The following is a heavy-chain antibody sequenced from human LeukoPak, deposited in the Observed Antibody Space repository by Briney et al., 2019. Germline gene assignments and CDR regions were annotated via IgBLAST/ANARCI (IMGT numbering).Heavy chain of an antibody. D-gene: IGHD3-10*01. J-gene: IGHJ4*02. CDR3: AKSAAHYYGSGTATDY. CDR1: GFTFSSYA. Sequence: GGSLTLACPASGFTFSSYAMSWVRQAEGKLLEWVSAISGSVGSTYYADSVKGRFTISRDNSKNTVYLQMNSLRAEDTAVYYCAKSAAHYYGSGTATDYWGQGTLVTVSS. CDR2: ISGSVGST. V-gene: IGHV3-23*01.